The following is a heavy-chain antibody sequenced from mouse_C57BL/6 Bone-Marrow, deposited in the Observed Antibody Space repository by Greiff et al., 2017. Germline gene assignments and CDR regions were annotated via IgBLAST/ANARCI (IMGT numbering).Heavy chain of an antibody. CDR1: GFNIKDDY. V-gene: IGHV14-4*01. CDR3: TTGRGYGSFAY. CDR2: IDPENGDT. Sequence: VQLKESGAELVRPGASVKLSCTASGFNIKDDYMHWVKQRPEQGLEWIGWIDPENGDTEYASKFQGKATITADTSSNTAYLQLSSLTSEDTAVYYCTTGRGYGSFAYWGQGTLVTVSA. J-gene: IGHJ3*01. D-gene: IGHD2-2*01.